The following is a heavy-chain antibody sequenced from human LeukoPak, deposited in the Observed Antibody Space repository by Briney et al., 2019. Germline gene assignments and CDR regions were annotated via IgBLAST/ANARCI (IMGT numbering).Heavy chain of an antibody. J-gene: IGHJ2*01. Sequence: SSETLSLTCTVSGGSISSSSYYWGWIRQPPGKGLEWIGSIYYSGSTYYNPSLKSRVTISVHTSKNQFSLKLSSVTAADTAVYYCARMRCGGGWSWYFDLWGRGTLVTVSS. V-gene: IGHV4-39*07. D-gene: IGHD6-19*01. CDR1: GGSISSSSYY. CDR3: ARMRCGGGWSWYFDL. CDR2: IYYSGST.